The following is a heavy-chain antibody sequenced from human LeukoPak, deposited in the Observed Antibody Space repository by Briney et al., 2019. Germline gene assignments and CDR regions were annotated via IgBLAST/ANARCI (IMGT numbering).Heavy chain of an antibody. J-gene: IGHJ4*02. Sequence: GGSLRLSCAASGFTFSSYAMSWVRQAPGKGLEWVSSISGSGGSTYYADSVKGRFTISRDNSKNTLYLQMNSLKAEDTAQYYGTNDGGWRDDYWGEGTLVTVSS. CDR1: GFTFSSYA. CDR3: TNDGGWRDDY. V-gene: IGHV3-23*01. CDR2: ISGSGGST. D-gene: IGHD3-16*01.